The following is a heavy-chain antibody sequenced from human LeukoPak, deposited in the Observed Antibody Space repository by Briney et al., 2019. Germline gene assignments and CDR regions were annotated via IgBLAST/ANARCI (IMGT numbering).Heavy chain of an antibody. CDR2: IRQDGGEK. Sequence: GGSLRLXCAVSGFTFTDYWMNWVRQAPGKVLEWVASIRQDGGEKSYVDSVKGRFTISRDNTKSSLYLQINSLRAEDTAVYYCARDGTAAGLYFDLWGQGTLVTVSS. D-gene: IGHD6-13*01. CDR3: ARDGTAAGLYFDL. V-gene: IGHV3-7*01. J-gene: IGHJ4*01. CDR1: GFTFTDYW.